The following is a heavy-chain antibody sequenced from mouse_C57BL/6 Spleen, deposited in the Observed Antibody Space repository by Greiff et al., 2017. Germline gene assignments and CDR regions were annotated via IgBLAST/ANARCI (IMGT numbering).Heavy chain of an antibody. Sequence: VQLQQSGAELVRPGTSVKVSCKASGYAFTNYLIEWVKQRPGQGLEWIGVINPGSGGPNYNEKFKGKATLTADKSSSTAYMQLSSLTSEDSAVYFCARSGYYGSSYDYWGQGTTLTVSS. D-gene: IGHD1-1*01. V-gene: IGHV1-54*01. J-gene: IGHJ2*01. CDR2: INPGSGGP. CDR1: GYAFTNYL. CDR3: ARSGYYGSSYDY.